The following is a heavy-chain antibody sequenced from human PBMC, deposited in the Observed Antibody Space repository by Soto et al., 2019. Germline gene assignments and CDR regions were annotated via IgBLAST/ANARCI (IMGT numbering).Heavy chain of an antibody. CDR2: IIPILGIA. J-gene: IGHJ6*02. Sequence: QVQLVQSGAEVKKPGSSVKVSCKASGGTFSSYTISWVRQAPGQGLEWMGRIIPILGIANYAQKFQGRFTITADKSTSTAYMELSSLRSEDTAVYYCASLMSSGYYYGMDVWGQGNTVTVSS. D-gene: IGHD3-10*01. V-gene: IGHV1-69*02. CDR1: GGTFSSYT. CDR3: ASLMSSGYYYGMDV.